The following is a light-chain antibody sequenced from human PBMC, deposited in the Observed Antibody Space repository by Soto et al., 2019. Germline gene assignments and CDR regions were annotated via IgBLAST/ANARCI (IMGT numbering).Light chain of an antibody. J-gene: IGKJ5*01. V-gene: IGKV3-15*01. CDR3: QQYNNWPPT. CDR2: GAS. Sequence: DIVMTQSPDTLSGSPGERVTLSCRASQSVRDNLAWYQQKPGQAPRLLIFGASTRATGIPASFSGSGSGTEFTLTISSLQSEDFAFYFCQQYNNWPPTFGQGTRLDIK. CDR1: QSVRDN.